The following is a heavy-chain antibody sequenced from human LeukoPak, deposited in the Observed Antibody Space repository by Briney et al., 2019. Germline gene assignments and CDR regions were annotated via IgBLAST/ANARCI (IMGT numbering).Heavy chain of an antibody. J-gene: IGHJ4*01. V-gene: IGHV3-15*01. D-gene: IGHD6-13*01. CDR1: GFTFSNAW. CDR2: IKSKTDDGTT. CDR3: ASGTSSCDY. Sequence: NPGGSLRLSCAASGFTFSNAWMSWVRQAPGKGLEWVGRIKSKTDDGTTDYAAPVKGRFTISRDDSKNTLYLQMNSLKTEDTAVYYCASGTSSCDYWGHGTLVTVS.